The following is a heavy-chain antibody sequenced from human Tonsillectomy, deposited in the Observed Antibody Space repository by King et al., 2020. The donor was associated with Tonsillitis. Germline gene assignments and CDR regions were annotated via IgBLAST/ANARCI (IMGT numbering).Heavy chain of an antibody. CDR3: AKPLSDCSGGNCYRPHAFDF. J-gene: IGHJ3*01. CDR1: GFTFRSYG. Sequence: VQLVESGGGVVQPGRSLRLSCAASGFTFRSYGMFWVRRAPGKGLEWVALIWSDGNEKYYGDSVKGRFTISRDNSKNTLYLQMHSLRAEDTAVYYCAKPLSDCSGGNCYRPHAFDFWGQGTMVTVSS. D-gene: IGHD2-15*01. V-gene: IGHV3-33*08. CDR2: IWSDGNEK.